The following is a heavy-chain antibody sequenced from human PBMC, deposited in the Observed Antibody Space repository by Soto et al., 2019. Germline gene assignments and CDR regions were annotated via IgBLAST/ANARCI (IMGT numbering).Heavy chain of an antibody. CDR3: VKDRRRINPRRSPGWFDT. J-gene: IGHJ5*02. D-gene: IGHD1-20*01. CDR1: GDSISSGY. CDR2: IWYRGTT. V-gene: IGHV4-59*01. Sequence: QVQLEESGPRLVKPSETLSLICNVSGDSISSGYWSWLRQRPGQTLEWIGYIWYRGTTENNPSLKSRVTISIDTTANQFSLDLTSVSAADTAVYYCVKDRRRINPRRSPGWFDTWGQGALVTVSS.